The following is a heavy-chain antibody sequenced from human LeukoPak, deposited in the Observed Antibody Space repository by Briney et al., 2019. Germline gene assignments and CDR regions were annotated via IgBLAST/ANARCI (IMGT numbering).Heavy chain of an antibody. V-gene: IGHV3-23*01. Sequence: PGGSLRLSCAASGFTVSSNYMSWIRQAPGKGLEWVSVISGGGGSTYHADSVKGRFTISRDNSKDTLYLQMNSLRAEDTAVYYCAKGQYSSSWETFDYWGQGTLVTVSS. CDR2: ISGGGGST. D-gene: IGHD6-13*01. CDR1: GFTVSSNY. J-gene: IGHJ4*02. CDR3: AKGQYSSSWETFDY.